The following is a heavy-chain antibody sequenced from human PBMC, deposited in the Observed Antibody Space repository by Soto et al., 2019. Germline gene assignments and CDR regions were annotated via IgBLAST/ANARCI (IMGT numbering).Heavy chain of an antibody. CDR3: ARLVYDTRLNYMYFDF. D-gene: IGHD3-10*01. CDR1: GVSISSGNW. J-gene: IGHJ4*02. Sequence: SETLSLTCAVSGVSISSGNWWTWVHQSPQRGLEYIGEIFHDGTANYYPSFERRVAISVDTSKNQFSLKLTSVTAADTAIYFCARLVYDTRLNYMYFDFWGQGTLVTVSS. V-gene: IGHV4-4*02. CDR2: IFHDGTA.